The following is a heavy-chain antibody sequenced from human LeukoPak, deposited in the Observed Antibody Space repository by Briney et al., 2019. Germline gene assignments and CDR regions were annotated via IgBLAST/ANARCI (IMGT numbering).Heavy chain of an antibody. CDR3: ARGVGYCSGGSCWFDP. CDR1: GFTFSSYG. V-gene: IGHV3-30*12. Sequence: PGGSLRLSCAASGFTFSSYGMHWVRQAPGKGLEWVAVISYDGSNKYYADSVKGRFTISRDNSKNSLYLQMNSLRAEDTAVYYCARGVGYCSGGSCWFDPWGQGTLVTVSS. CDR2: ISYDGSNK. J-gene: IGHJ5*02. D-gene: IGHD2-15*01.